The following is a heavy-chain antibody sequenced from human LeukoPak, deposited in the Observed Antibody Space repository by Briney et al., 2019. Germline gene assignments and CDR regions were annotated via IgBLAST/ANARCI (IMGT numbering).Heavy chain of an antibody. CDR3: AKDHYWSIDY. CDR2: INTDGSNT. Sequence: GGSLRLSCAASGFTFSTYWMHWVRQAPGKGLVWVSRINTDGSNTNYADSVKGRFTISRDNTENTLYLQMNSLRAEDTGVYYCAKDHYWSIDYWGRGTLVTVSS. J-gene: IGHJ4*02. D-gene: IGHD3-3*01. CDR1: GFTFSTYW. V-gene: IGHV3-74*01.